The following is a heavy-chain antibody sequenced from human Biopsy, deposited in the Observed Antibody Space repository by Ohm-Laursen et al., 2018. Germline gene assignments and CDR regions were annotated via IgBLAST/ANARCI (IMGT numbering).Heavy chain of an antibody. V-gene: IGHV4-38-2*02. Sequence: TLSLTWTVSGYSVTNDYYWGWIRQPPGKGLEWIGNIYYDGITYYNPSLKSRVAMSVDTSKNQFSLRLTSVTAADTAVYYCARVAGGYAYYYGMDVLGQGTTVIVSS. CDR3: ARVAGGYAYYYGMDV. D-gene: IGHD5-12*01. J-gene: IGHJ6*02. CDR1: GYSVTNDYY. CDR2: IYYDGIT.